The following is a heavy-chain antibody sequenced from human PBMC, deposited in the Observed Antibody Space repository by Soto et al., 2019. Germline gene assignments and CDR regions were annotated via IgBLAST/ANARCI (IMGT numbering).Heavy chain of an antibody. V-gene: IGHV3-74*01. CDR3: ASYTGTRIY. CDR1: GFTFSNYW. Sequence: GGSLRLSCAASGFTFSNYWLHWVRQAPGKGLVWVSRINSDGTTTSYADSVKGRFTISRDNAKNSLYLQMNSLRAEDTAVYYCASYTGTRIYWGQGTPVTVSS. CDR2: INSDGTTT. J-gene: IGHJ4*02. D-gene: IGHD3-16*01.